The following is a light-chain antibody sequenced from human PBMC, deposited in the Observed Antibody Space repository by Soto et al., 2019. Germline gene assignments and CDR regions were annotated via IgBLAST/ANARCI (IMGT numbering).Light chain of an antibody. CDR1: SSDVGGYNY. V-gene: IGLV2-14*03. Sequence: QSALTQPASVSGSPGQSITISCTGTSSDVGGYNYVSWYQQHPGKAPKLMIYDVINRPSGVSNRFSGSKSGNAASLTISGLQAEDEADYYCSSYTCSSTYVVFGGGTKLTVL. J-gene: IGLJ2*01. CDR3: SSYTCSSTYVV. CDR2: DVI.